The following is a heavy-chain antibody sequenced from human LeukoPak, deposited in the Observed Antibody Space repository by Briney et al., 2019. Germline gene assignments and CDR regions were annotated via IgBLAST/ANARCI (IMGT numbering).Heavy chain of an antibody. V-gene: IGHV3-7*01. D-gene: IGHD3-10*01. CDR2: IKQDGSEK. CDR1: GFTFSSYW. J-gene: IGHJ6*02. Sequence: PGGSLRLSCAASGFTFSSYWMSWVRQALGKGLEWVANIKQDGSEKYYVDSVKGRFTISRDNAKNSLYLQMNSLRAEDTAVYYCAGNYYGSGSYYPYYGMDVWGQGTTVTVSS. CDR3: AGNYYGSGSYYPYYGMDV.